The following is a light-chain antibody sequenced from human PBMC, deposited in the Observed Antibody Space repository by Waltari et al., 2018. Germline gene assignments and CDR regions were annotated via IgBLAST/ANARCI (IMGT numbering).Light chain of an antibody. V-gene: IGLV4-69*01. CDR2: LNNDGSH. CDR3: QTWGTGVVV. J-gene: IGLJ3*02. Sequence: QLVLTQAPSASASLGASVTLTCPLSSGHSNYVIAWHQQQPEKGPRSLIRLNNDGSHRKGDGVPVRVSGSRSGVECYLTISSLQSEDEADYYCQTWGTGVVVFGGGTKLTVL. CDR1: SGHSNYV.